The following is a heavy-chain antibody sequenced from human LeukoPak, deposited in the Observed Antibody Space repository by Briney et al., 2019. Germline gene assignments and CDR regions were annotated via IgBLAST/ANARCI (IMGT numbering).Heavy chain of an antibody. CDR3: ARDQPPPYSSGWYENYYYYGMDV. V-gene: IGHV4-4*02. CDR2: IYHSGST. D-gene: IGHD6-19*01. Sequence: SGTLSLTCAVSGGSISSSNWWSWVRQPPGKGLEWIGGIYHSGSTNYNPSLKSRVTISVDKSKNQFSLKLSSVTAADTAVYYCARDQPPPYSSGWYENYYYYGMDVWGQGTTVTVSS. CDR1: GGSISSSNW. J-gene: IGHJ6*02.